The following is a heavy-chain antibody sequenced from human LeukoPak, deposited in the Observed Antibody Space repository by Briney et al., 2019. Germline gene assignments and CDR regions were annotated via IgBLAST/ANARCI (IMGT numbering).Heavy chain of an antibody. CDR2: ISSSSTTI. V-gene: IGHV3-48*01. Sequence: PGGSLRLSCAASGFTFSSYSMMWVRHAPGKGLECVSYISSSSTTIHYADSVKGRFTISRDNGKNSLYLQMNSLRAEDTALYYCSRGYDTSASGYTDVWGKGATVIVSS. D-gene: IGHD3-22*01. J-gene: IGHJ6*03. CDR3: SRGYDTSASGYTDV. CDR1: GFTFSSYS.